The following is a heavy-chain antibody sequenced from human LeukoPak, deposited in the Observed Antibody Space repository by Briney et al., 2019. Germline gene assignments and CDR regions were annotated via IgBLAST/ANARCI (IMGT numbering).Heavy chain of an antibody. Sequence: GESLKISCKGSGYTFTNFWIGWVRQMPEKGLEWLGIIYPRDSYTRYSPSFQGLVTISVDKSISTAYLQWSSLQASDTAMYYCARQPNPDFDYWGQGTLVTVSS. V-gene: IGHV5-51*01. J-gene: IGHJ4*02. CDR2: IYPRDSYT. CDR3: ARQPNPDFDY. CDR1: GYTFTNFW.